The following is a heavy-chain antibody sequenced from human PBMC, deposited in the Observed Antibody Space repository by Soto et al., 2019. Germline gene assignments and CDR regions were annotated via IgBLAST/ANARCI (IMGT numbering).Heavy chain of an antibody. CDR3: ARESMVRGVPSP. CDR2: IYYSGST. Sequence: PSESLSLTCTVSGASISSRGYYWSWIRQHPGKDLEWIGYIYYSGSTYYNPSLKSLVTISVDTSKNQFSLKLSSVTAAETVVYYCARESMVRGVPSPWGQGTLVTVSS. J-gene: IGHJ5*02. D-gene: IGHD3-10*01. CDR1: GASISSRGYY. V-gene: IGHV4-31*01.